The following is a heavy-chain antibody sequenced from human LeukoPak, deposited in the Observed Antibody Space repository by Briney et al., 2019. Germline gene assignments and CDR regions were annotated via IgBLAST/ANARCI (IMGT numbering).Heavy chain of an antibody. CDR2: IYRSGST. CDR1: GGSISGGGYS. CDR3: ARDGWVWTSGAEEYSFDY. V-gene: IGHV4-30-2*01. Sequence: PSETLSLTCAVSGGSISGGGYSWSWLRQPPGKGRDWVVYIYRSGSTYSNPSLKVRITISVDRSKQQFSLKLSSVTAAAPAVHHCARDGWVWTSGAEEYSFDYWGEGTLVTVSS. J-gene: IGHJ4*02. D-gene: IGHD2-15*01.